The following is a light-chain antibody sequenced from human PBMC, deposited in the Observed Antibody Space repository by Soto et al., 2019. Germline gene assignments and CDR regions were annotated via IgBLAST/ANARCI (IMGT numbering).Light chain of an antibody. CDR3: ASWDDSLSGGV. Sequence: QLVLTQPPSASGTPGQRVIISCSGSNSNIGTYTVNWYQQLPGTAPKLLIYTDYQRPSGVPDRFSGSKSGTSASLAISGLQSEDEAEYYCASWDDSLSGGVFGGGTKLTVL. V-gene: IGLV1-44*01. CDR2: TDY. J-gene: IGLJ3*02. CDR1: NSNIGTYT.